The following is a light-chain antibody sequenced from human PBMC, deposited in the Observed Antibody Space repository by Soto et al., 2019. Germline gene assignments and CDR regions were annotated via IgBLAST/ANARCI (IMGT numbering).Light chain of an antibody. CDR1: SSDVGGYSF. CDR2: DVS. Sequence: QSALTQPASVSGSPGQSITISCTGTSSDVGGYSFVSWYQQHPGKAPKLMIYDVSNRPSGVSNRFSVSKSGNTASLTISGLQAEDEADYYCSSYTSSSTLVVFGGGTKLTVL. CDR3: SSYTSSSTLVV. V-gene: IGLV2-14*01. J-gene: IGLJ2*01.